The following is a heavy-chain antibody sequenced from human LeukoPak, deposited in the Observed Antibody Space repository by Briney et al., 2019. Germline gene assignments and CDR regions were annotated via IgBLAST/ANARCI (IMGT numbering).Heavy chain of an antibody. J-gene: IGHJ4*02. CDR3: TTETLRGSSGYDH. CDR2: IKSKRDGGTT. V-gene: IGHV3-15*01. Sequence: PGGSLRLSCAASGFSFTYAWMSWVRQAPGKGLEWVGRIKSKRDGGTTEYAAPVKNRFTISRDDSSNTLFLQMNSLKVDDTALYYCTTETLRGSSGYDHWGQGTLVTVSS. D-gene: IGHD5-12*01. CDR1: GFSFTYAW.